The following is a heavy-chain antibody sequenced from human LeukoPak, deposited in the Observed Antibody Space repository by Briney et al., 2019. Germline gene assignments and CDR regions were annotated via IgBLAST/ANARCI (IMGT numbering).Heavy chain of an antibody. V-gene: IGHV3-53*01. D-gene: IGHD1/OR15-1a*01. CDR1: GFTVRSNH. CDR2: IYRGGST. Sequence: GGSLRLSCAASGFTVRSNHMSWVRQAPGKGLEWVSIIYRGGSTYYADSVKGRFTITRDNSKNTLYLQVNSLRAEDTAVYYCARDSGTNLYYFDYWGEGTLVTVSS. CDR3: ARDSGTNLYYFDY. J-gene: IGHJ4*02.